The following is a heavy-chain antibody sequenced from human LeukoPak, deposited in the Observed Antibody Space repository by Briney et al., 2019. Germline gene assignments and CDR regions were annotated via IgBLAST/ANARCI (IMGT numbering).Heavy chain of an antibody. J-gene: IGHJ4*02. CDR3: ARDLSMGRGLGY. V-gene: IGHV3-21*04. D-gene: IGHD3-10*01. CDR2: ISSSISYI. Sequence: PGGSLRLSCAASGFTFSSYTMSWVRQAPGKGLEWVSSISSSISYIYYADSVKGRFTISRDNAKNSLYLQMNSLKTEDTAVYYCARDLSMGRGLGYWGQGTLVTVSS. CDR1: GFTFSSYT.